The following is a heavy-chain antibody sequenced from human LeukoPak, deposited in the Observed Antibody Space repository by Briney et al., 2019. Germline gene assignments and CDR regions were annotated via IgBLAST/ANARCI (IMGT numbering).Heavy chain of an antibody. CDR1: GLTFSSYA. J-gene: IGHJ4*02. V-gene: IGHV3-23*01. CDR2: ISGSGGST. Sequence: PGGSLRLSCAASGLTFSSYAMNWVRQAPGKGLEWVSAISGSGGSTYYADSVKGRFTISRDNSKNTLYLRMNSLRAEDTAVYYCAKDSRRVAGTSDYWGQGTLVTVSS. D-gene: IGHD6-19*01. CDR3: AKDSRRVAGTSDY.